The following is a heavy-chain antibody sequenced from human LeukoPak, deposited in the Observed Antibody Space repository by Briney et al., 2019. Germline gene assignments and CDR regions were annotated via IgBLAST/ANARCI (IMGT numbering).Heavy chain of an antibody. CDR3: ARDFYGDYALSAFDI. D-gene: IGHD4-17*01. Sequence: GGSLRLSCAASGFTFSSYWMNWVRQAPGKGLEGVANIKQDGSEKYYVDSVKGRFSISRDNAKNSLYLQMNSLRAEDTAVYYCARDFYGDYALSAFDIWGQGTMVTVSS. V-gene: IGHV3-7*01. J-gene: IGHJ3*02. CDR1: GFTFSSYW. CDR2: IKQDGSEK.